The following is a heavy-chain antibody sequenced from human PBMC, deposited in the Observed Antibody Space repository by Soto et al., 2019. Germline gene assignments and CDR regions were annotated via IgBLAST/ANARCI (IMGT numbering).Heavy chain of an antibody. CDR1: GFTFSSYA. CDR3: AKDQKQWLPYYSYGMDV. V-gene: IGHV3-23*01. D-gene: IGHD6-19*01. Sequence: EVQLLESGGGLVQPGGSLRLSCAASGFTFSSYAMSWVRQAPGKGLEWVSAISGSGGSTYYADSVKGRFTISRDNSKNTLYLQMNSLRAEDTAVYYCAKDQKQWLPYYSYGMDVWGQGTTVTVSS. CDR2: ISGSGGST. J-gene: IGHJ6*02.